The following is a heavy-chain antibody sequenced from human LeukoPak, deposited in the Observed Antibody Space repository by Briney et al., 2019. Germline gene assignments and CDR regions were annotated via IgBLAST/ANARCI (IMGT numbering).Heavy chain of an antibody. J-gene: IGHJ6*02. Sequence: AGGSLRLSCAASGFTFSDYYLSWIRQAPGEGLAWVSYISSSGSAIFYVDSVKGRFTISRDNAKNSLYLQMNSLRAEDTAIYYCARGHYGLDVWGQGTTVTVSS. CDR3: ARGHYGLDV. CDR1: GFTFSDYY. V-gene: IGHV3-11*01. CDR2: ISSSGSAI.